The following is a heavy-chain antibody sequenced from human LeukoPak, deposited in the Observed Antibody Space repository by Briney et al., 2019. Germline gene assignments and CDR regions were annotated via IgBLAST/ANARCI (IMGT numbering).Heavy chain of an antibody. CDR2: INCNGGST. V-gene: IGHV3-20*04. CDR3: ARTYYYDSSGPIFDY. J-gene: IGHJ4*02. D-gene: IGHD3-22*01. Sequence: GGSLRLSCAASGFTFDDYGMSWVRQAPGKGLEWVSGINCNGGSTGYADSVKGRFTISRDNAKNSLYLQMNSLRAEDTALYYCARTYYYDSSGPIFDYWGQGTLVTVSS. CDR1: GFTFDDYG.